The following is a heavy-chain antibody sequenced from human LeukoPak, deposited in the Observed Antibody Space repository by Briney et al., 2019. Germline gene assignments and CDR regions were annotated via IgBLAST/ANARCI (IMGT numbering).Heavy chain of an antibody. J-gene: IGHJ4*02. V-gene: IGHV4-4*09. CDR1: GGSISSYY. CDR3: ARQGSSSYSFDY. D-gene: IGHD6-6*01. CDR2: ICTSGST. Sequence: SSETLSLTCTVSGGSISSYYWSWIRQPPGKGLEWIGYICTSGSTNYNPSLKSRVTISVDTSKNQFSLKLSSVTAADTAVYYCARQGSSSYSFDYWGQGTLVTVSS.